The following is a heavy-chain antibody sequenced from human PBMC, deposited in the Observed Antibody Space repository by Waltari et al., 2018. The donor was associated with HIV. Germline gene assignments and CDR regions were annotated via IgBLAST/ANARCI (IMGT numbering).Heavy chain of an antibody. CDR2: IYYTGRA. D-gene: IGHD1-26*01. CDR3: ARHALRVGAAYWNFDL. CDR1: GGSFRSSRYF. V-gene: IGHV4-39*01. Sequence: LQLTESGPGLVNPSETLSPTCPVPGGSFRSSRYFWGWIRQPPGEGLEWIGRIYYTGRAYYNPSLKSRVTISVDTSKNQFSLKVTSVTAADTAVYYCARHALRVGAAYWNFDLWGRGTLVTFSS. J-gene: IGHJ2*01.